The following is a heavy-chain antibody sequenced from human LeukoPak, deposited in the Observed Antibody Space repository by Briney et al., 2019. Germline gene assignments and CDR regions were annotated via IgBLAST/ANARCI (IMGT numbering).Heavy chain of an antibody. D-gene: IGHD3-10*01. J-gene: IGHJ4*02. CDR1: GFTFRNYG. CDR3: ATLRYGSGSYYADY. CDR2: ISYDGSNK. V-gene: IGHV3-30*03. Sequence: GGSLRLSCAASGFTFRNYGMHWVRQAPGKGLEWVSIISYDGSNKYYADSVKGRFTISRDNSQSTLYLQMHNLRTEDTAIYFCATLRYGSGSYYADYWGQGTQVTVSS.